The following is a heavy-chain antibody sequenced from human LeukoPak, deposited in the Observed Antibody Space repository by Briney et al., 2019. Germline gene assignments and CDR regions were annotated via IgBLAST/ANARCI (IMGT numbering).Heavy chain of an antibody. D-gene: IGHD3-10*01. CDR3: ARTIPYGSGRQHPGKYYFDY. J-gene: IGHJ4*02. CDR1: GFTVSSNY. CDR2: IYSGGNT. Sequence: GGSLRLSCAASGFTVSSNYMSCVPQAPGKGLEWVSVIYSGGNTYYADSVKGRFTISRDNSKNTVYFQLDSLRAEDTAVYYCARTIPYGSGRQHPGKYYFDYWGQGTLVTVPS. V-gene: IGHV3-53*01.